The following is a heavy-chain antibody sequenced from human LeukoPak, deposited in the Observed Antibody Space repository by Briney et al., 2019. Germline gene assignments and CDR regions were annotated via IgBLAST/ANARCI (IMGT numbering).Heavy chain of an antibody. CDR1: GYTLTELS. J-gene: IGHJ4*02. CDR3: ARQKDYSSSLDY. V-gene: IGHV1-24*01. Sequence: ASVKVSCKVSGYTLTELSMHWVRQAPGKGLEWMGGFDPEDGETIYAQKFQGRVTMTEDASTDTAYMELSRLRSGDTAVYYCARQKDYSSSLDYWGQGTLVTVSS. CDR2: FDPEDGET. D-gene: IGHD6-6*01.